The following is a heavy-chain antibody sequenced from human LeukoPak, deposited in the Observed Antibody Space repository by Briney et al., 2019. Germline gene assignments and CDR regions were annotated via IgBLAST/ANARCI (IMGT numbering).Heavy chain of an antibody. V-gene: IGHV4-34*01. Sequence: SETLSLTCAVYGGSFSVYYWSWIRQPPGKGLEWIGEINHSGSTNYNPSLKSRVTISVDTSKNQFSLKLSSVTAADTAVYYCERGPRRWRAVTTSDAFDIWGQGTMVTVSS. CDR2: INHSGST. CDR1: GGSFSVYY. CDR3: ERGPRRWRAVTTSDAFDI. D-gene: IGHD4-17*01. J-gene: IGHJ3*02.